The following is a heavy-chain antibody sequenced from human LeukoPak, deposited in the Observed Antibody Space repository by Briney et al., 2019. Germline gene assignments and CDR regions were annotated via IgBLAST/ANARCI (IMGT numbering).Heavy chain of an antibody. D-gene: IGHD3-10*01. CDR3: AREGFLGAFDI. Sequence: SETLSLTCTVSGGSISSYYWSWIRQPPGKGLEWIGYIYYSGSTNYNPSLKSRVTISVDTSKNQFFLKLSSVTAADTAVYYCAREGFLGAFDIWGQGTMVTVSS. CDR1: GGSISSYY. J-gene: IGHJ3*02. CDR2: IYYSGST. V-gene: IGHV4-59*01.